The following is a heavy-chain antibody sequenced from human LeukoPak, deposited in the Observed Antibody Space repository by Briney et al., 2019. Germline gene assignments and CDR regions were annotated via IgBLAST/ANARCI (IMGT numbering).Heavy chain of an antibody. CDR1: GYIFTGSY. CDR3: ARDLPAVAGTTYAEYFQH. V-gene: IGHV1-2*02. D-gene: IGHD6-19*01. J-gene: IGHJ1*01. Sequence: ASVKVSCKASGYIFTGSYVHLARQAPGQGLEWMGWINPNSGGTNYAQKFQGRVTMTRDTSISTAYMELSRLRSDDTAVYYCARDLPAVAGTTYAEYFQHWGQGTLVTVSS. CDR2: INPNSGGT.